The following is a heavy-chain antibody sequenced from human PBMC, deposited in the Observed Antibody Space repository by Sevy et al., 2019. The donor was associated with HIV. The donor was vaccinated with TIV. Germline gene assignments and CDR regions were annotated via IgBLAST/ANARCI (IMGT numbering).Heavy chain of an antibody. CDR1: GFTLYNYG. CDR2: ISYDGKNE. Sequence: GGSLRLSCAGSGFTLYNYGIHWVRQAPGKGLEWVTMISYDGKNENYANSVKGRFTISRDNSKNTVYLQMNSLRPDDTAIYYCAEDRSGSWSVDYWGQGTLVTVSS. J-gene: IGHJ4*02. V-gene: IGHV3-30*18. CDR3: AEDRSGSWSVDY. D-gene: IGHD6-13*01.